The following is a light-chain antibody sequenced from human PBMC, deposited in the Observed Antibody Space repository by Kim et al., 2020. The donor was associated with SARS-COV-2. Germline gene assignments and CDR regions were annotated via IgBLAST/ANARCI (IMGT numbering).Light chain of an antibody. J-gene: IGKJ1*01. V-gene: IGKV3-20*01. CDR2: GTS. CDR1: QNLRLST. CDR3: QQYTESPWT. Sequence: EIELTQSPASLSLSPGETATLSCRASQNLRLSTLAWYQQKSGQAPKLLIYGTSGRASGVPVRFRASGSGTEFTLTITRLEPEDFAVFYCQQYTESPWTFGQGTKVDIK.